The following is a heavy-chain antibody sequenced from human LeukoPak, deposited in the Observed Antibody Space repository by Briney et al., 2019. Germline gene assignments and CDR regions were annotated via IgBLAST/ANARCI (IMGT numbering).Heavy chain of an antibody. CDR2: IDSDGSST. CDR3: ARDKSGGSVTTSFDY. Sequence: PGGSLRLSCAASGFTFSSYWMHWVRQAPGKGLVWVSRIDSDGSSTSYADSVKGRFTISRGNAKNTLYLQMNSLRAEDTAVYYCARDKSGGSVTTSFDYWGQGTLVTVSS. D-gene: IGHD4-17*01. V-gene: IGHV3-74*01. CDR1: GFTFSSYW. J-gene: IGHJ4*02.